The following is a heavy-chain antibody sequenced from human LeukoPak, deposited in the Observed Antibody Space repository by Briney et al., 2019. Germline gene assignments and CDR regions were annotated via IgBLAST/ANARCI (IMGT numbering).Heavy chain of an antibody. CDR1: GYTFTSYG. Sequence: ASVKVSCKASGYTFTSYGMNWVRQAPGQGLEWMGWINTNTGNPTYAQGFTGRFVFSLDTSVSTTYLQISGLKTEDTALYYCARDRWNPDLWGQGTLVTVSS. V-gene: IGHV7-4-1*02. D-gene: IGHD1-1*01. CDR3: ARDRWNPDL. CDR2: INTNTGNP. J-gene: IGHJ5*02.